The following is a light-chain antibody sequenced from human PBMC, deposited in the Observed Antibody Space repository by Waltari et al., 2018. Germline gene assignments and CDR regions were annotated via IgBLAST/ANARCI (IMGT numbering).Light chain of an antibody. CDR1: KIGTHS. CDR3: QVWDSTSDPL. Sequence: SYVVTQPPSVSVAPGPTARITCAGDKIGTHSVHWYQQKPGQAPVLVIYDDTHRPSGIPERFSGSRSGNTATLTIRRVEAGDEADYYSQVWDSTSDPLFGVGTKLTVL. J-gene: IGLJ2*01. CDR2: DDT. V-gene: IGLV3-21*02.